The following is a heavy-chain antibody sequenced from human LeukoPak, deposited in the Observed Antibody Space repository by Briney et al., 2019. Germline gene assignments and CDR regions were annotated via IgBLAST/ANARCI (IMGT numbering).Heavy chain of an antibody. CDR1: GFTFSDHY. D-gene: IGHD6-19*01. CDR3: ARAYNSGLDY. J-gene: IGHJ4*02. V-gene: IGHV3-11*04. CDR2: ISESGGTI. Sequence: TGGSLRLSCAASGFTFSDHYMSWVRQAPGKGLEWISYISESGGTIFYVDSVKGRFTISRDNAKNSLSLQMNSLRAEDTAVYYCARAYNSGLDYWGQGTLVTVSS.